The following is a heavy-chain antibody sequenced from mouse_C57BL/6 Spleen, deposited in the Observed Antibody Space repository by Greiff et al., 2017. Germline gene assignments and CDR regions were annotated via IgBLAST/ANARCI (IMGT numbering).Heavy chain of an antibody. D-gene: IGHD1-1*01. CDR1: GFTFSDAW. J-gene: IGHJ1*03. CDR2: IRNKANNHAT. CDR3: TRGTTVVARYWYFDV. Sequence: EVKLQESGGGLVQPGGSMKLSCAASGFTFSDAWMDWVRQSPEKGLEWVAEIRNKANNHATYYAESVKGRFTISRDDSKSSVYLQMNSLRAEDTGIYYCTRGTTVVARYWYFDVWGTGTTVTVSS. V-gene: IGHV6-6*01.